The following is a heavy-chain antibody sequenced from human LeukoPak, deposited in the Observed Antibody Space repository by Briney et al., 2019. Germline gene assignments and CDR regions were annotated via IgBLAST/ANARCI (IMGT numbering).Heavy chain of an antibody. V-gene: IGHV3-73*01. D-gene: IGHD6-19*01. J-gene: IGHJ4*02. CDR2: IRSKADNYAT. CDR1: GFTFSGSA. CDR3: TRVTTVAASDFDY. Sequence: PGGSLRLSCTASGFTFSGSAIHWVRQASGKGLEWVGRIRSKADNYATEYAASVKGRFIISRDDSKNTTFLQMNSLKTEDTAAYYCTRVTTVAASDFDYWGQGTQVAVSS.